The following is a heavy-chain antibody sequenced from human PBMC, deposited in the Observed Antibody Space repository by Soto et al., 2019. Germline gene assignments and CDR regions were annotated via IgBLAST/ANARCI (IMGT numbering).Heavy chain of an antibody. CDR2: IYPGDSDT. D-gene: IGHD7-27*01. CDR3: ARGLTGEWEFYGMDV. V-gene: IGHV5-51*01. J-gene: IGHJ6*02. Sequence: PKIRRNGAWCICVSYCVRRVLHMPGKGLEGMGIIYPGDSDTRYSQYFQRQVTISADKSISTAYLQWSSLKASDTAMYYCARGLTGEWEFYGMDVWGQGTTVTVSS. CDR1: WCICVSYC.